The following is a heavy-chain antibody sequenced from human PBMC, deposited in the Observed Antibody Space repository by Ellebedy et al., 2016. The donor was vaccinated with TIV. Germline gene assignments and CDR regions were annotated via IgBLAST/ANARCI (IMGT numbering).Heavy chain of an antibody. V-gene: IGHV5-10-1*01. J-gene: IGHJ3*02. CDR1: GYSFTSYW. Sequence: GGSLRLSCKGSGYSFTSYWISWVRQMPGKGLEWMGRIDPTDSYSNFSPAFQGHVTISGDKSISTAYLQWSSLKASDTAMYYCARLLYPDAFDIWGQGTMVTVSS. CDR2: IDPTDSYS. D-gene: IGHD2-15*01. CDR3: ARLLYPDAFDI.